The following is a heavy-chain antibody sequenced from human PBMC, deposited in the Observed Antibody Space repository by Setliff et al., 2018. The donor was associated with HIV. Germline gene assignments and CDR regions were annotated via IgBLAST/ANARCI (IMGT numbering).Heavy chain of an antibody. D-gene: IGHD3-9*01. CDR2: IWYDGNKK. V-gene: IGHV3-33*01. Sequence: PGGSLRLSCTASGFAFSTFAMHWVRQAPGKGLEWVAVIWYDGNKKDYGDSVKGRFTISRDNSKDTLYLQMSSRRADDTAIYYCARAPGDILTAYFGGLDYWGQGALVTVSS. J-gene: IGHJ4*02. CDR3: ARAPGDILTAYFGGLDY. CDR1: GFAFSTFA.